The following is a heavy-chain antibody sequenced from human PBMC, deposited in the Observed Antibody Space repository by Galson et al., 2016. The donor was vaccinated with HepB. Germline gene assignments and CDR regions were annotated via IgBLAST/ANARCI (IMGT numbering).Heavy chain of an antibody. J-gene: IGHJ4*02. CDR3: ARYVNYRGYFDL. CDR1: GFTFSNYG. CDR2: IWFDGRNK. Sequence: SLRLSCAASGFTFSNYGMHWVRQAPGKGLEWVADIWFDGRNKYYADSVKGRFTISRDNSKDTLYLQMNSLRAQDTAVYYCARYVNYRGYFDLWGQGTLVTVSS. D-gene: IGHD3-10*01. V-gene: IGHV3-33*01.